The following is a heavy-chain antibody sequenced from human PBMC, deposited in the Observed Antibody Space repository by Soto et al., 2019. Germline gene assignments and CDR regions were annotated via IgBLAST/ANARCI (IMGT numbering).Heavy chain of an antibody. CDR3: ARDREGYCGGDCYRWGFDY. Sequence: QVQLVQSGAEVKKPGASVKVSCKASGYTFTSYGISWVRQAPGQGLEWMGWISAYNGNTNYAQKLQGRVTMPTDTPTGTADRELRGLRSDATAVYYCARDREGYCGGDCYRWGFDYWGQGTLVTVSS. V-gene: IGHV1-18*01. CDR1: GYTFTSYG. J-gene: IGHJ4*02. D-gene: IGHD2-21*02. CDR2: ISAYNGNT.